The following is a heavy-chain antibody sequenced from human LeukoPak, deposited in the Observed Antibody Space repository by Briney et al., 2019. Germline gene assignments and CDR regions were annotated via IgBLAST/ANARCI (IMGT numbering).Heavy chain of an antibody. V-gene: IGHV4-34*01. CDR2: INHSGST. CDR3: ARDPDAYDI. J-gene: IGHJ3*02. Sequence: PSETLSLTCAVYGGSFSGYYWSWIRQPPGKGLEWIGEINHSGSTNYNPSLRSRVTISVDTSKNQFSLKLSSVTAADTAVYYCARDPDAYDIWGQGTMVTVSS. CDR1: GGSFSGYY.